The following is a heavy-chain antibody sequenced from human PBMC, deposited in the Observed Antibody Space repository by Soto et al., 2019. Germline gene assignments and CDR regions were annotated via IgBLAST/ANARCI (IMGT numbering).Heavy chain of an antibody. Sequence: SETLSLTCAVYGGSFSGYYWSWIRQPPGKGLEWIGEINHSGSTNYNPSLKSRVTISVDTSKNQFSLKLSSVTAADTAVYYCARERGGLIWFGELLPTTYFDYWGQGTLVTVSS. CDR2: INHSGST. D-gene: IGHD3-10*01. CDR3: ARERGGLIWFGELLPTTYFDY. CDR1: GGSFSGYY. V-gene: IGHV4-34*01. J-gene: IGHJ4*02.